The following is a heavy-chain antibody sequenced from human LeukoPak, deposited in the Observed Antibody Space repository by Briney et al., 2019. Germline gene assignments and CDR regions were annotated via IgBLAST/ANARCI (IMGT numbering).Heavy chain of an antibody. CDR2: IYYSGST. CDR3: ARLWELRFLEWFPRDYFDY. CDR1: GGSISGYY. J-gene: IGHJ4*02. Sequence: SETLSLTCTVSGGSISGYYCSWIRQPPGKGLEWIGYIYYSGSTNYNPSLKSRVTISVDTSKNQFSLKLSSVTAADTAVYYCARLWELRFLEWFPRDYFDYWGQGTLVTVSS. V-gene: IGHV4-59*12. D-gene: IGHD3-3*01.